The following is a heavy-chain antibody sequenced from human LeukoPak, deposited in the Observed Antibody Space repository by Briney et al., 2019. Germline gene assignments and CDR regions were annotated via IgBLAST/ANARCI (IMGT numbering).Heavy chain of an antibody. CDR2: ISGYNGNT. CDR3: ARTHDFWSARKGDYFDP. D-gene: IGHD3-3*01. J-gene: IGHJ4*02. CDR1: GYTFGHYY. Sequence: GASVTVSCTASGYTFGHYYISWVRQAPGQGLEWMGWISGYNGNTNYAQKFQDRITMTVDKSTTTVYMEVKSLRSDDTAVYYCARTHDFWSARKGDYFDPWGQGTLVTVSS. V-gene: IGHV1-18*01.